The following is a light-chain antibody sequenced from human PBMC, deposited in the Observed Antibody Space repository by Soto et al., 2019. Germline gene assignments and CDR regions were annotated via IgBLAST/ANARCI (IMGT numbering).Light chain of an antibody. CDR1: SSDVGGYNF. CDR3: CSYAGSYPWV. CDR2: DVS. J-gene: IGLJ3*02. V-gene: IGLV2-11*01. Sequence: QSVLTQPRSVSGSPGQSVTISCTGTSSDVGGYNFVSWYQQHPGKAPKLMIYDVSKRPSGVPDRFSGSKSGNTASLTISGLQAEDEADYYCCSYAGSYPWVFGVGTTLTVL.